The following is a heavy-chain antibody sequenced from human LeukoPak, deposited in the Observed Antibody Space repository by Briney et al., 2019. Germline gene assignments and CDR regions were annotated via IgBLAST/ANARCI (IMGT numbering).Heavy chain of an antibody. D-gene: IGHD2-21*02. CDR2: INHSGST. CDR3: ASVPKYCGGDCYSNYFDY. CDR1: GGSFSGYY. J-gene: IGHJ4*02. V-gene: IGHV4-34*01. Sequence: SETLSLTCAVYGGSFSGYYWSWIRQPPGKGLEWIGEINHSGSTNYNPSLKSRVTISVDTSKNQFSLKLSSVTAADTAVYYCASVPKYCGGDCYSNYFDYWGQGTLVTVSS.